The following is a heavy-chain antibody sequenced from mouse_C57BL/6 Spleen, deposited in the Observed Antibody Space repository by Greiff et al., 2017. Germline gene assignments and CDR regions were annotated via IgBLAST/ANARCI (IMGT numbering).Heavy chain of an antibody. CDR1: GYAFSSSW. Sequence: QVQLQQSGPELVKPGASVKISCKASGYAFSSSWMNWVKQRPGKGLEWIGRIYPGDGDTNYNGKVKGKATLTADKSSSTAYMQLSSLTSEDSAVYFCARYDYDAYAMDYWGQGTSVTVSS. J-gene: IGHJ4*01. CDR3: ARYDYDAYAMDY. CDR2: IYPGDGDT. V-gene: IGHV1-82*01. D-gene: IGHD2-4*01.